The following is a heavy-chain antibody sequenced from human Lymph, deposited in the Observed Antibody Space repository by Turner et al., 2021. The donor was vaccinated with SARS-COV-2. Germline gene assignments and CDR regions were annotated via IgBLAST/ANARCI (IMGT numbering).Heavy chain of an antibody. V-gene: IGHV3-53*04. Sequence: EVQLEESGGGLVQPGGSLRLSCAASGFTVSSNYMTWVRQAPGKGLEWVSVIYSGCSTYYADSVKGRFTISRHNSKHTLYLQMNSLRAEDTAVYYCARDEGHYGMDVWGQGTTVTVSS. CDR2: IYSGCST. CDR3: ARDEGHYGMDV. J-gene: IGHJ6*02. CDR1: GFTVSSNY.